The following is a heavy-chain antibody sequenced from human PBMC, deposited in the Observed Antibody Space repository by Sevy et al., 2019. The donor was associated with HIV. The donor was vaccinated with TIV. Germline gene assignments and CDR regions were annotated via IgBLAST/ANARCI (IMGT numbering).Heavy chain of an antibody. J-gene: IGHJ5*02. CDR3: ARRPYCSSTSRDSDWFDP. V-gene: IGHV5-51*01. D-gene: IGHD2-2*01. Sequence: GESLKISCKGSGYSFTSYWIGWVRQMPGKGLEWMGIIYPGDSDTRYSPSFQGQVTIPADNSISTAYLQWLSLKASDTAMYYCARRPYCSSTSRDSDWFDPWGQGTLVTVSS. CDR1: GYSFTSYW. CDR2: IYPGDSDT.